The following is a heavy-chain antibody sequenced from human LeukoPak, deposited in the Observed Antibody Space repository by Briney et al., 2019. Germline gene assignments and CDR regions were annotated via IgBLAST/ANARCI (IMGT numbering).Heavy chain of an antibody. Sequence: PGGSLRLSCAASGFTFSSYGMHWVRQAPGKGLEWATVISSDGNNKYFADSVKGRFTISRDNSKNTLYLQMNSLRAEDTAVYYCAKARNDQPNRGQLWIGAFDIWGQGTMVTVSS. CDR3: AKARNDQPNRGQLWIGAFDI. D-gene: IGHD5-18*01. V-gene: IGHV3-30*18. CDR2: ISSDGNNK. CDR1: GFTFSSYG. J-gene: IGHJ3*02.